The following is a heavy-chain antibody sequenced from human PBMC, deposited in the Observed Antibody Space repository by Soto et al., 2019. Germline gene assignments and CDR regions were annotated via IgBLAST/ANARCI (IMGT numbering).Heavy chain of an antibody. V-gene: IGHV1-46*01. CDR2: MNPSGGST. Sequence: QVQLVQSGAEVKKPGASVKVSCKASGYTFTSYYMHWVRQAPGQGLEWMGIMNPSGGSTSYAQKYPGRGTMTRDRSTSTVYMELSSLRSEDTAVYYGARVNYGSGRKFDYWGQGTLVTVSS. CDR1: GYTFTSYY. D-gene: IGHD3-10*01. J-gene: IGHJ4*02. CDR3: ARVNYGSGRKFDY.